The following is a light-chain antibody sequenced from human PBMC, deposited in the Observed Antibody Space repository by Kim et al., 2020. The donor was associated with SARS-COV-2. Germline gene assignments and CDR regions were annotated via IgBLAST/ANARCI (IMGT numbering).Light chain of an antibody. Sequence: QAVVTQEPSLTVSPGGTVTLTCGSSTGSVTSDHYPYWFQQKPGQAPRTLIYDTSNKHSWTPARFSGSLLGGKAALTLSGAQPEDEAEYYCLLSYSGASYVFGAGTKVTVL. CDR3: LLSYSGASYV. CDR1: TGSVTSDHY. J-gene: IGLJ1*01. CDR2: DTS. V-gene: IGLV7-46*01.